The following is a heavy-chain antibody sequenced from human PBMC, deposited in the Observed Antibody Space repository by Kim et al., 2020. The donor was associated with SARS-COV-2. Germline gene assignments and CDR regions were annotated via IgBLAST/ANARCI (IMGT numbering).Heavy chain of an antibody. V-gene: IGHV1-69*13. CDR2: IIPIFGTA. D-gene: IGHD3-10*01. J-gene: IGHJ6*02. CDR3: ARASGGSGSYYGGSYGMDV. CDR1: GGTFSSYA. Sequence: SVKVSCKASGGTFSSYAISWVRQAPGQGLEWMGGIIPIFGTANYVQKFQGRVTITADESTSTAYMELSSLRSEDTAVYYCARASGGSGSYYGGSYGMDVWGQGTTVTVSS.